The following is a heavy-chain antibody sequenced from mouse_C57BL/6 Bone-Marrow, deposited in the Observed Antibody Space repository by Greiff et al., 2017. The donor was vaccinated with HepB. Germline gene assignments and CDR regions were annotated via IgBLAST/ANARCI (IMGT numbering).Heavy chain of an antibody. V-gene: IGHV3-6*01. CDR1: GYSITSGYY. D-gene: IGHD3-2*02. J-gene: IGHJ4*01. Sequence: EVQLQQSGPGLVKPSQSLSLTCSVTGYSITSGYYWNWIRQFPGNKLEWMGYISYDGSNNYNPSLKNRISITRDTSKNQFFLKLNSVTTEDTATYYCARDQVYAMDYWGQGTSVTVSS. CDR2: ISYDGSN. CDR3: ARDQVYAMDY.